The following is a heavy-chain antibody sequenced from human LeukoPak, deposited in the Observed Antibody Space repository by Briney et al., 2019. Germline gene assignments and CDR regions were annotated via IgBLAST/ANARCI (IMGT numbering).Heavy chain of an antibody. J-gene: IGHJ6*02. D-gene: IGHD3-9*01. CDR2: INPNSGGT. CDR1: GYTFTGYY. CDR3: ASTNDILTGSWYYYYGMDV. V-gene: IGHV1-2*02. Sequence: GASVKVSCKASGYTFTGYYMHWVRQAPGQGVEWMGWINPNSGGTNYAQKFRGRVTMTRDTSISTAYMELSRLRSDDTAVYYCASTNDILTGSWYYYYGMDVWGQGTMVTVSS.